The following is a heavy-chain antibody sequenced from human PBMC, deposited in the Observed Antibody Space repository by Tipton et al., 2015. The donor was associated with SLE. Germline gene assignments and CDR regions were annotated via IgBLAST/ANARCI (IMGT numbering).Heavy chain of an antibody. V-gene: IGHV3-48*03. J-gene: IGHJ4*02. CDR2: ISSSGSTI. CDR3: AKDITYYYGSGSRFDY. D-gene: IGHD3-10*01. CDR1: GFTFSSYE. Sequence: SLRLSCAASGFTFSSYEMNWVRQAPGKGLEWVSYISSSGSTIYYADSVKGRFTISRDNAKNSLYLQMNSLRAEDTALYYCAKDITYYYGSGSRFDYWGQGTLVTVSS.